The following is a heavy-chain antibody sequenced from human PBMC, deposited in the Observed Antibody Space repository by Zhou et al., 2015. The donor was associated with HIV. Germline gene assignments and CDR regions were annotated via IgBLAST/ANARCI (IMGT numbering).Heavy chain of an antibody. V-gene: IGHV1-8*01. D-gene: IGHD5-18*01. CDR1: GYTFTSYD. CDR3: ARLEGGYNYGTFGYDGMDV. J-gene: IGHJ6*02. CDR2: MNPNSGNT. Sequence: QVQLVQSGAEVKKPGASVKVSCKASGYTFTSYDINWVRQATGQGLEWMGWMNPNSGNTGYAQKFQGRVTMTRNTSISTAYMELSSLRSEDTAVYYCARLEGGYNYGTFGYDGMDVWGQGTTVTVSS.